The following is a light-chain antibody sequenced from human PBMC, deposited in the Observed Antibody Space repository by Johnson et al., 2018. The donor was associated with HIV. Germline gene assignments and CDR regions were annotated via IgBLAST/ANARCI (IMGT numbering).Light chain of an antibody. V-gene: IGLV1-51*02. CDR2: ENN. CDR3: GTGDSSLGTYV. CDR1: SSNIGNNY. Sequence: QSVLTQPPSVSAAPGQKVTISCAGSSSNIGNNYVSWYRQLPGTAPQLLIFENNKRPSGIPARFSGSKSGTSATLGITGLQPGDEADYYCGTGDSSLGTYVFGTGTKVTVL. J-gene: IGLJ1*01.